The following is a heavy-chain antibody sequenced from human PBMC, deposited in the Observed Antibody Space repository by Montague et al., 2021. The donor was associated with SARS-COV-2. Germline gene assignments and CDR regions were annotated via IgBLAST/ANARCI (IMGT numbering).Heavy chain of an antibody. V-gene: IGHV3-15*01. D-gene: IGHD3-3*01. Sequence: SLRLSCAASGFTFSNAWMSWVRQAPGKGLEWVGRIKSKTDGGTTDYAAPVKGRFTISRDDSKNTLYLQMNSLKTEDTAVYYCTTDNTIFGVVISTYYYDGMDVWGQGTTVTVSS. CDR2: IKSKTDGGTT. CDR3: TTDNTIFGVVISTYYYDGMDV. J-gene: IGHJ6*02. CDR1: GFTFSNAW.